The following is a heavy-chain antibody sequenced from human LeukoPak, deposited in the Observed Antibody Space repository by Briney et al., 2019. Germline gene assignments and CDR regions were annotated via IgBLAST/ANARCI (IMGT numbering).Heavy chain of an antibody. CDR2: ISYDGSNK. CDR1: GFTFSSYA. D-gene: IGHD6-13*01. J-gene: IGHJ6*02. Sequence: PGGSLRLSCAASGFTFSSYAMHWVRQAPGKGLEWVAVISYDGSNKYYADSVKGRFTISRDNSKNTLYLQMNSLRAEDTAVYYCARVAGLYYYYGMDVWGQGTTVTVSS. CDR3: ARVAGLYYYYGMDV. V-gene: IGHV3-30*04.